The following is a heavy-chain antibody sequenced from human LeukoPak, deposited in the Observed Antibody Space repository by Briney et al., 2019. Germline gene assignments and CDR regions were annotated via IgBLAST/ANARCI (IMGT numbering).Heavy chain of an antibody. Sequence: PSETLSLTCVVSNGSLSSYYWSWIRQSPEKGLEWIGEISHSGSTNYNPSFQSRDTISVDTSKNHFSLKLPSVSAADTAVYSGARGRSTGWFLAHYFDNWGQGTLVTVSS. V-gene: IGHV4-34*01. J-gene: IGHJ4*02. CDR2: ISHSGST. CDR1: NGSLSSYY. D-gene: IGHD6-19*01. CDR3: ARGRSTGWFLAHYFDN.